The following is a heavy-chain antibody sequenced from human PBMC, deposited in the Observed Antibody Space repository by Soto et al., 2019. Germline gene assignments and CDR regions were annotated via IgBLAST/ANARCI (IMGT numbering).Heavy chain of an antibody. CDR1: GYSFTSYW. CDR3: AISDTAMGSGPYGMDV. Sequence: GESLKISCKGSGYSFTSYWIGWVRQMPGKGLEWMGIIYPGDSDTRYSPSFQGQVTISADKSISTAYLQWSSLKASDTAMYYCAISDTAMGSGPYGMDVWGRGTTVTVSS. D-gene: IGHD5-18*01. CDR2: IYPGDSDT. V-gene: IGHV5-51*01. J-gene: IGHJ6*02.